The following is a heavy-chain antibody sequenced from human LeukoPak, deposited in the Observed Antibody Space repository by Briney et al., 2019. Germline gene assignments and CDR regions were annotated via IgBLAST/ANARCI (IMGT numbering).Heavy chain of an antibody. Sequence: PSETLSLTCTVSGGSISSYYWSWIRQPPGKGLQWIGYIYYSGSTNYNPSLKSRVTISVDTSKDQFSLKLSSVTAADTAVYYCARGSSEYAFDIWGQGTMVTVSS. CDR2: IYYSGST. D-gene: IGHD3-22*01. CDR1: GGSISSYY. CDR3: ARGSSEYAFDI. V-gene: IGHV4-59*01. J-gene: IGHJ3*02.